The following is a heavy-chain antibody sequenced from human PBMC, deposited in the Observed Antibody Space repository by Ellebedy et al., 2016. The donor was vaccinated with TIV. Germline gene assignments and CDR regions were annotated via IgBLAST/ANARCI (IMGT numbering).Heavy chain of an antibody. CDR2: IRDSGSGR. V-gene: IGHV3-23*01. D-gene: IGHD6-19*01. CDR3: ARDLDKSSGWYGGPAY. J-gene: IGHJ4*02. CDR1: GFTFSSYA. Sequence: PGGSLRLSCAASGFTFSSYAMCRVRQAPGKGLEWISTIRDSGSGRFFAVSVKGRFTVSKDNSMTTVYLEMNSLRAEDTALYYCARDLDKSSGWYGGPAYWGQGTQVTVSS.